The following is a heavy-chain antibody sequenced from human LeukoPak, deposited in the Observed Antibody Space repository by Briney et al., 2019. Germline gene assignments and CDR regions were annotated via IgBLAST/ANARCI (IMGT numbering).Heavy chain of an antibody. Sequence: ASVKVSCKASGYTFTSYGISWVRQAPGQGLEWMGWISAYNGNTNYAQKLQGRVTMTTDTSTSTAYMELRSLRSDDTAVYYCARTNYYDSSGYYYDYWGQGTLVTVSP. CDR2: ISAYNGNT. V-gene: IGHV1-18*01. J-gene: IGHJ4*02. CDR1: GYTFTSYG. D-gene: IGHD3-22*01. CDR3: ARTNYYDSSGYYYDY.